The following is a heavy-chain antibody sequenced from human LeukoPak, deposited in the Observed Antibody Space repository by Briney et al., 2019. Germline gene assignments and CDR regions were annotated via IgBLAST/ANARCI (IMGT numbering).Heavy chain of an antibody. V-gene: IGHV1-2*02. CDR1: GYTFTGYY. CDR2: INPNSGGT. Sequence: ASVKVSCKASGYTFTGYYMHWVRQAPGQGLEWMGWINPNSGGTNYAQKFQGRVTVTRDTSISTAYMELSRLRSDDTAVYYCARESGFYDSSGSPPLYYYYGMDVWGQGTTVTVSS. CDR3: ARESGFYDSSGSPPLYYYYGMDV. D-gene: IGHD3-22*01. J-gene: IGHJ6*02.